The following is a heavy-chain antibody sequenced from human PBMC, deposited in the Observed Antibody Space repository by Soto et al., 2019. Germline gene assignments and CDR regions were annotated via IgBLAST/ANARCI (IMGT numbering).Heavy chain of an antibody. J-gene: IGHJ6*02. Sequence: QVQLVQSGDEVKKPGASVKVSCKASGYIFVNYGIAWVRQAPGQGLEWMGWISPYTGNTHSATKVQGRLTMTTDTSASIAYMDLGSLTSDDTAVYYCVMVDNYVTPTPQDVWGPGTTVTVSS. CDR2: ISPYTGNT. D-gene: IGHD3-16*01. CDR3: VMVDNYVTPTPQDV. V-gene: IGHV1-18*01. CDR1: GYIFVNYG.